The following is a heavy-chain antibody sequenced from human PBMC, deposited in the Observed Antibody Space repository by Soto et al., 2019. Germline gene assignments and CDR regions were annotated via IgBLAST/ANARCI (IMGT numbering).Heavy chain of an antibody. J-gene: IGHJ6*02. D-gene: IGHD2-2*03. CDR1: GFTFSDYY. Sequence: QVQLVESGGGLVKPGGSLRLSCAASGFTFSDYYISWIRQAPGKGLEWVSYISSSSSYTNYADSVKGRFTISRDNAKNSLYLQMNSLRAEDTAVYYCARTGYCSSTSCYRKYYYYYGMDVWGQGTTVTVSS. CDR2: ISSSSSYT. CDR3: ARTGYCSSTSCYRKYYYYYGMDV. V-gene: IGHV3-11*06.